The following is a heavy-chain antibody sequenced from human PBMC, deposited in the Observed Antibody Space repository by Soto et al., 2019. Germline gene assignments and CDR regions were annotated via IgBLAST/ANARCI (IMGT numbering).Heavy chain of an antibody. J-gene: IGHJ4*02. CDR3: VKDSTTWHYFDY. Sequence: EVRLVESGGGLVQPGRSLRLSCAASGFTFDDYAMHWVRQVPGKGLEWVSGISGNSDSIGYADSVKGRFTISRDNAKNSLYLQMNSLRTEDTALYHCVKDSTTWHYFDYWGQGTLVTFSS. V-gene: IGHV3-9*01. CDR2: ISGNSDSI. D-gene: IGHD2-21*01. CDR1: GFTFDDYA.